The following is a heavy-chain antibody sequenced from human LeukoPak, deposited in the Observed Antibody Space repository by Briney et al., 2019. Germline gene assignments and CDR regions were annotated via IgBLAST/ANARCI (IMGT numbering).Heavy chain of an antibody. D-gene: IGHD4-17*01. CDR1: GFTFSSYA. V-gene: IGHV3-23*01. J-gene: IGHJ4*02. CDR3: AKDRESSTVTNYYFDY. Sequence: GGSLRLSCAASGFTFSSYAMSGVRQAPGEGLEWVSAIIGSGGSTYYADSVKGRFTISRDNSKNTLYLQMNSLRAEDTAVYYCAKDRESSTVTNYYFDYWGQGTLVTVSS. CDR2: IIGSGGST.